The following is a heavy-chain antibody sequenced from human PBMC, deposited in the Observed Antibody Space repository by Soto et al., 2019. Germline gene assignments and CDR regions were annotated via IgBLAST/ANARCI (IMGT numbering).Heavy chain of an antibody. V-gene: IGHV1-2*02. CDR1: GYSFIDYY. CDR3: ARHYSSGSRNWFDP. J-gene: IGHJ5*02. CDR2: ISPNSGAS. Sequence: ASVKVSCKTSGYSFIDYYIHWVRQAPGQGLEWVGWISPNSGASKYADNFQGRVTMTRDRSTSTVYMELTGLISDDTAVFYCARHYSSGSRNWFDPWGQGTLVTVSS. D-gene: IGHD6-19*01.